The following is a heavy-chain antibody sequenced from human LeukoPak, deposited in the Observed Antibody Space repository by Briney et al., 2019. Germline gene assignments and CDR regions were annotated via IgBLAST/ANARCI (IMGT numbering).Heavy chain of an antibody. CDR2: ISAYNGNT. D-gene: IGHD1-26*01. V-gene: IGHV1-18*01. Sequence: ASVTVSCKASGYTFTSYGISWVRQAPGQGLEWMGWISAYNGNTNYAQKLQGRVTMTTDTSTSTAYMELRSLRSEDTAVYYCARGRIVGATTGVAFDIWGQGTMVTVSS. J-gene: IGHJ3*02. CDR3: ARGRIVGATTGVAFDI. CDR1: GYTFTSYG.